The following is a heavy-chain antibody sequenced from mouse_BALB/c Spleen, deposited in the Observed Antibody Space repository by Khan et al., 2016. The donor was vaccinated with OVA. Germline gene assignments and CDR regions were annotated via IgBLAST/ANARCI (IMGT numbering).Heavy chain of an antibody. Sequence: EVQLQESGPGLVKPSQSLSLTCTVTGYSITSDYAWNWIRQFPGNKLEWMGYISYSGSTSYNPSLKSRISITRDTSKNQFFLQLNSVTTEDTATYYCARDCGSSYYYFDYWGQGTTLTVSS. CDR2: ISYSGST. CDR1: GYSITSDYA. D-gene: IGHD1-1*01. J-gene: IGHJ2*01. V-gene: IGHV3-2*02. CDR3: ARDCGSSYYYFDY.